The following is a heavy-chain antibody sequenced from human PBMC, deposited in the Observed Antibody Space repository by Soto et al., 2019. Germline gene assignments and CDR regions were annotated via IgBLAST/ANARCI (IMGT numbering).Heavy chain of an antibody. V-gene: IGHV3-7*01. CDR1: GFTFSTYW. J-gene: IGHJ4*02. Sequence: EVQLVESGGGLVQPGGSLRLPCAASGFTFSTYWMTWGRQPPGKGLEWVASINQDGSERYYVDSVRGRFTISRDNAKNSLYLQMNSLRAEDTAVYYCVCGGNFFVYWGQGTLVTVSP. D-gene: IGHD3-16*01. CDR2: INQDGSER. CDR3: VCGGNFFVY.